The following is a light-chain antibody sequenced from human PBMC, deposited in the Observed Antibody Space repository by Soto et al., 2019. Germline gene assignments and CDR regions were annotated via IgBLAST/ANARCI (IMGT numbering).Light chain of an antibody. CDR2: DAS. V-gene: IGKV1-5*01. J-gene: IGKJ1*01. CDR3: QRYNSYSRT. CDR1: QSISSW. Sequence: DIQMTQSPSTLSASVGDRVTITCRASQSISSWLAWYQQKPGKAPKLLIYDASSLKSGVPSRFSGSGSGTEFTLTINSLQTDDFAIYYCQRYNSYSRTFGQGTKVDIK.